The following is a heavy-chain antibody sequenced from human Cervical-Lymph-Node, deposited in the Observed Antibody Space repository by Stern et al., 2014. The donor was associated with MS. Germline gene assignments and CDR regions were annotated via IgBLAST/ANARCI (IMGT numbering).Heavy chain of an antibody. CDR1: GGSISSSGYY. CDR2: IHDSGST. CDR3: ATTRWDLFTWNWFDP. Sequence: QVQLVQSGPGLVKPSQTLSLTCTVSGGSISSSGYYWSWIRQPADKGLEWIGRIHDSGSTYYNPSLKSRVTISMDTAKNPFSLKLTSVTAADTVVYYCATTRWDLFTWNWFDPWGQGTLVTVSS. J-gene: IGHJ5*02. V-gene: IGHV4-61*02. D-gene: IGHD1-26*01.